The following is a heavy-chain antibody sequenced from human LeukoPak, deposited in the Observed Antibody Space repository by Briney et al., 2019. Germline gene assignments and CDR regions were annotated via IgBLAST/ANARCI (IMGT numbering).Heavy chain of an antibody. D-gene: IGHD3-22*01. Sequence: PSQTLSLTCTVSGGSISSGDYSWSWIRQPPGKGLEWIGNIYYSGRTYYNPSLKSRVTISVDTSKNQFSLKLSSVTAADTAVYYCARGYYDSSGYYPAEYFQHWGQGTLVTVSS. CDR2: IYYSGRT. CDR1: GGSISSGDYS. J-gene: IGHJ1*01. V-gene: IGHV4-30-4*08. CDR3: ARGYYDSSGYYPAEYFQH.